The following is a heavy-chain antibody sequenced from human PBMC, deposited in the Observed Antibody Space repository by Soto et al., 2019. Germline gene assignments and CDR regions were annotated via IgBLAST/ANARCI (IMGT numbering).Heavy chain of an antibody. CDR3: ARDLTPGVLMTMIGACDY. CDR1: GFTFSSYA. Sequence: GGSLRLSCAASGFTFSSYAMHWVRQAPGKGLEWVAVISYDGSNKYYADSVKGRFTISRDNSKNTLYLQMNSLRAEDTAVYYCARDLTPGVLMTMIGACDYRGQGTLVTVSS. D-gene: IGHD3-22*01. CDR2: ISYDGSNK. J-gene: IGHJ4*02. V-gene: IGHV3-30-3*01.